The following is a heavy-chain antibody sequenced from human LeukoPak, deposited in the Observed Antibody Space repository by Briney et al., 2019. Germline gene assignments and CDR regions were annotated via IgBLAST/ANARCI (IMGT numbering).Heavy chain of an antibody. Sequence: SETLSLTCTVSGGSISSYYWSWIRQPPGKGLEWIGYIYYSGSTNYNPSLKSRVTISVDTSKNQFSLKLSSVTAADTAVYYCARASQGRHYYGSGTTFDFWGQGTLVTVSS. J-gene: IGHJ4*02. V-gene: IGHV4-59*01. CDR2: IYYSGST. CDR1: GGSISSYY. D-gene: IGHD3-10*01. CDR3: ARASQGRHYYGSGTTFDF.